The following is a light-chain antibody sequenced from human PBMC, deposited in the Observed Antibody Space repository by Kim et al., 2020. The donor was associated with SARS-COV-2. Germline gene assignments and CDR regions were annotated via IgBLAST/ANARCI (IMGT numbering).Light chain of an antibody. CDR2: GAS. V-gene: IGKV3-15*01. CDR1: QSVVTN. J-gene: IGKJ2*01. CDR3: QQYNSWYT. Sequence: KMMTQSPATLSVSPGERATLFCRASQSVVTNVAWFQLKAGQAPRLLIYGASTRAAGTPARFSGSGSGTEFTLTINSVQSEDFALYSCQQYNSWYTFGQGTKLEI.